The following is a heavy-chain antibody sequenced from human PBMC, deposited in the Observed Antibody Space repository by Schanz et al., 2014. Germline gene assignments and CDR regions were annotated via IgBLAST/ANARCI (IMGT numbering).Heavy chain of an antibody. D-gene: IGHD3-10*01. J-gene: IGHJ6*02. Sequence: EVQLVESGGGVVHPGGSLRLSCAASGFTFSSYWMHWVRQAPGKGLEWVSTIASGGSHTFYADSVTGRFTISRDNSKNTLYLQMNSLRAEDTAVYYCAKGKFGESYPLNHYYGMDVWGQGTTVTVSS. V-gene: IGHV3-74*01. CDR3: AKGKFGESYPLNHYYGMDV. CDR2: IASGGSHT. CDR1: GFTFSSYW.